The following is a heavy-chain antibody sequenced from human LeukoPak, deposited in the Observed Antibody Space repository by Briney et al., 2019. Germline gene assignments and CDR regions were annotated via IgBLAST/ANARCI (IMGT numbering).Heavy chain of an antibody. J-gene: IGHJ5*02. CDR2: IYHSGST. Sequence: PSETLSLTCTVSGGSISSYYWSWIRQPPGKGLEWIGYIYHSGSTNYNPSLKSRVTISVDTSKNQFSLKLSSVTAADTAVYYCARERRYSSSWQASGWFDPWGQGTLVTVSS. V-gene: IGHV4-59*01. D-gene: IGHD6-13*01. CDR1: GGSISSYY. CDR3: ARERRYSSSWQASGWFDP.